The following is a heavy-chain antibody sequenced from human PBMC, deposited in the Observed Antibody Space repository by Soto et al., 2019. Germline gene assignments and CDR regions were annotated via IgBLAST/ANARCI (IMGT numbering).Heavy chain of an antibody. CDR3: ARRGSGSYYDY. J-gene: IGHJ4*02. CDR2: ISGSGGST. Sequence: EVQLLESGGGLVQPGGSLRLSCAASGFTFSSYAMRWVRQAPGTGLEWVSAISGSGGSTYYADSVKGRFTISRDNATNPLYLQIDSLRAEDTALYYCARRGSGSYYDYWGQGTLVTVSS. D-gene: IGHD1-26*01. CDR1: GFTFSSYA. V-gene: IGHV3-23*01.